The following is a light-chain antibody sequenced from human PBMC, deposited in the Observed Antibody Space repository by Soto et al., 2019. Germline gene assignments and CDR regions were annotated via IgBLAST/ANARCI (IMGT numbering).Light chain of an antibody. CDR1: QDISTS. CDR2: SAS. CDR3: QQYYSYPCT. J-gene: IGKJ2*02. V-gene: IGKV1-8*01. Sequence: AIRMTQSPSSFSASTGDRVTITCRASQDISTSLAWYQQKPGKAPKLLIYSASSLQSGVPANFSGSGSGTDFTLTISRLQSEDFATYYCQQYYSYPCTFGQGTKVEIK.